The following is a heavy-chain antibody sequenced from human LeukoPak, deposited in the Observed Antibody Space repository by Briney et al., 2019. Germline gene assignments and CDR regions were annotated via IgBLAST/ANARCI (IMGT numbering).Heavy chain of an antibody. V-gene: IGHV3-30*04. Sequence: PGGSLRLSCAASGFTFRNYAIHWVRQARGKGLEWVAVISYDGSNKYYADSVKGRFTISRDNSKNTLYLQMNSLRAEDTAVYYCAKDKTGGFDYWGQGTLVTVSS. CDR1: GFTFRNYA. CDR2: ISYDGSNK. D-gene: IGHD2-15*01. CDR3: AKDKTGGFDY. J-gene: IGHJ4*02.